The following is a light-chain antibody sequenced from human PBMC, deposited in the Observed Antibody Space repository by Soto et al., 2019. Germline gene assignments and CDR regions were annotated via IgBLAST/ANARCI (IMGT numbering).Light chain of an antibody. CDR2: AAS. J-gene: IGKJ2*01. Sequence: EIVLTQSPGTLSLSVGERATLSCRASQSVSSSSLAWYQPKLGQAPRLLIYAASSRASGIPDRFSGSGSGTDFTLTISRLEPEDLAVYYCQQYGDSPPFTFGQGTTLEIK. V-gene: IGKV3-20*01. CDR3: QQYGDSPPFT. CDR1: QSVSSSS.